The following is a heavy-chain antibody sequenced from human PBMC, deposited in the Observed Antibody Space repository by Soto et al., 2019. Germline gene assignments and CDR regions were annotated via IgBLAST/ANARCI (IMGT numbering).Heavy chain of an antibody. CDR2: IYYSGST. D-gene: IGHD6-19*01. V-gene: IGHV4-59*08. J-gene: IGHJ5*02. CDR3: ASLVTSGGIAVAGTDWFDP. CDR1: GGSISSYY. Sequence: PSETLSLTCTVSGGSISSYYWSWIRQPPGKGLEWIGYIYYSGSTNYNPSLKSRVTISVDTSKNQFSLKLSSVTAADTAVYYCASLVTSGGIAVAGTDWFDPWGQGTLVTVSS.